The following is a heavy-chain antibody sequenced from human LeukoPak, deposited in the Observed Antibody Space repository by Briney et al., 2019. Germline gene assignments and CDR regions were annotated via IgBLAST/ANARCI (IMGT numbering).Heavy chain of an antibody. Sequence: PSETLSLTCTVSGGSISGYYWTWIRQPAGRRLEWIGRIYTSETTPYNPSLKSRVTMSLDTSKNQFSLKLTSVTAADTAVYYCARGDRDLGYWGQGALVTVSS. J-gene: IGHJ4*02. CDR2: IYTSETT. D-gene: IGHD3-22*01. V-gene: IGHV4-4*07. CDR3: ARGDRDLGY. CDR1: GGSISGYY.